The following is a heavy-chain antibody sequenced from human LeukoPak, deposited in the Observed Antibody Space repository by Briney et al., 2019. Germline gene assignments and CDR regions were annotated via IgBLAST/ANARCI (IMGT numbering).Heavy chain of an antibody. CDR3: ARGRGSGHKENWFAP. CDR2: MNPNSGKT. V-gene: IGHV1-8*01. D-gene: IGHD6-19*01. J-gene: IGHJ5*02. Sequence: GASVKVSCKASVYTFTTYDIYSVRHTTVHELEWRGCMNPNSGKTGYVHRCQGRVTMTRNTSRSTAYMELSSLRSEDTAVYYCARGRGSGHKENWFAPWGQGTLVTVSS. CDR1: VYTFTTYD.